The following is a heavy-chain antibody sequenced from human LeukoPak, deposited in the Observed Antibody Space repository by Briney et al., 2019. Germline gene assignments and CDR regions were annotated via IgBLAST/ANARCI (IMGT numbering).Heavy chain of an antibody. CDR3: ARDNYYDSSGYCFGAFDI. CDR2: ISAYNGNT. J-gene: IGHJ3*02. V-gene: IGHV1-18*01. CDR1: GYTFTSYG. D-gene: IGHD3-22*01. Sequence: ASVKVSCKASGYTFTSYGISWVRQAPGQGLEWMGWISAYNGNTNYAQKLQGRVTMTTDTSTSTAYMELRSLRSDDTAVYYCARDNYYDSSGYCFGAFDIWGQGTMVTVSS.